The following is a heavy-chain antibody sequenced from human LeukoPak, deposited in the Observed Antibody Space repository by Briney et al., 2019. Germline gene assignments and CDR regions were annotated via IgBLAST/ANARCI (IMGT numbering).Heavy chain of an antibody. CDR2: INHSGST. V-gene: IGHV4-34*01. Sequence: PSETLSLTCAVYGGSFSGYYWSWIRQPPGKGLEWIGEINHSGSTNYNPSLKSRVTISVDTSKNQFSLKLSSVTAADTAVYYCAVTVVTDLAAFDIWGQGAMVTVSS. CDR1: GGSFSGYY. J-gene: IGHJ3*02. D-gene: IGHD4-23*01. CDR3: AVTVVTDLAAFDI.